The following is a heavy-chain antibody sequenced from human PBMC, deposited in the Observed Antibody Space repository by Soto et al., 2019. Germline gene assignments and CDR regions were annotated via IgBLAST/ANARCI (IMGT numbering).Heavy chain of an antibody. J-gene: IGHJ6*02. CDR2: IFHSGST. Sequence: SDSVALACTVSRGPITSEVWTWIRQPPGKGLEWVGNIFHSGSTNYNPSLKSRVTISVDTSKNQFSLKLSSVTAADTAVYYCASLYSIKDNGLDVWGQGTTVTVSS. V-gene: IGHV4-59*01. CDR1: RGPITSEV. CDR3: ASLYSIKDNGLDV. D-gene: IGHD6-13*01.